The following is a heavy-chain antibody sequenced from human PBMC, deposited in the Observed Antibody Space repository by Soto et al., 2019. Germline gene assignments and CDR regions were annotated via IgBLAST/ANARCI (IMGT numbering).Heavy chain of an antibody. J-gene: IGHJ6*03. CDR2: ISSTSGTI. V-gene: IGHV3-48*01. CDR3: ARTCIGSGCSRDYYYYMDV. Sequence: GGSLRLSCAASGFTLSSFGMNWVRQAPGKGLEWISYISSTSGTIYSADSVKGRFTISRDNAKNSLYLQMNSLRAEDTAVYYWARTCIGSGCSRDYYYYMDVGGKGTTVTVSS. D-gene: IGHD2-2*01. CDR1: GFTLSSFG.